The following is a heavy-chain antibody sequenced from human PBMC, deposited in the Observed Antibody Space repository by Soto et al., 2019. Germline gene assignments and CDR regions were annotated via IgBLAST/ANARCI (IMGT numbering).Heavy chain of an antibody. Sequence: ASVKVSCKASGYIFTAYSMHWVRQAPGQGLEWMGVVNPSGGSTNYAQKFQGRITMTRDTSTSTVYMDLSSLTSEDTAVYYCARGRDAASQFYTPHGMDVWGQGTTVTVSS. CDR1: GYIFTAYS. CDR3: ARGRDAASQFYTPHGMDV. J-gene: IGHJ6*02. D-gene: IGHD2-15*01. V-gene: IGHV1-46*01. CDR2: VNPSGGST.